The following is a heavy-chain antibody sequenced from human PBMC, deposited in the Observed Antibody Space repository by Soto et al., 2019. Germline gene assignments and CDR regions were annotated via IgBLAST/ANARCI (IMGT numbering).Heavy chain of an antibody. V-gene: IGHV4-34*01. D-gene: IGHD1-26*01. CDR1: GGSFSGYS. CDR3: ARGLFSENYYSGGWYYFDS. Sequence: QVQLQQWGAGLLKPSETLSLTCAVYGGSFSGYSWTWIRQSPGKGLEWIGQINHSGSTNYNPSLKSRVPISLVTPKNQFSLELTSVTAADTAVYYCARGLFSENYYSGGWYYFDSWGQGTLVTVSS. CDR2: INHSGST. J-gene: IGHJ4*02.